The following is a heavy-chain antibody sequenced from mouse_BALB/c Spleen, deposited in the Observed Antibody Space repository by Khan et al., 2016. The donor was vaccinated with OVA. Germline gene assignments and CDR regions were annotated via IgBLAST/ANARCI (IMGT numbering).Heavy chain of an antibody. Sequence: EVQLQESGPELVKPGASVKMSCEASGYTFTSYVIHWVKQKPGQGLEWIGYIYPFNDDTKYNEKFKGKATLTSDTSSSTAYMELRSLTSEDSAVYYCAKNYSYDVYFDYWGQGTTLTVSS. CDR3: AKNYSYDVYFDY. J-gene: IGHJ2*01. V-gene: IGHV1S136*01. CDR2: IYPFNDDT. CDR1: GYTFTSYV. D-gene: IGHD2-12*01.